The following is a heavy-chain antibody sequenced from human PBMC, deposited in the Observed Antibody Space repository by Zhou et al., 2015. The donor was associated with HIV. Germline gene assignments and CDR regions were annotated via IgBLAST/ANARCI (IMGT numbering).Heavy chain of an antibody. D-gene: IGHD2/OR15-2a*01. CDR3: ARVSGLNSRYDF. CDR1: GYLFTTYG. CDR2: ISTSNGNT. J-gene: IGHJ4*02. Sequence: AQLVQSGAEVKQPGASVKVSCKTSGYLFTTYGVTWVRQAPGHGLEWMGWISTSNGNTNFAQKFQGRVTMTADTSTNTAYMELRSLRSDDTAVYYCARVSGLNSRYDFWGQGTLVIVSS. V-gene: IGHV1-18*01.